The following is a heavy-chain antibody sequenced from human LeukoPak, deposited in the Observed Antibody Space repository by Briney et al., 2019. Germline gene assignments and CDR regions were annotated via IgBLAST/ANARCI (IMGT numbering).Heavy chain of an antibody. CDR1: GGSIDITNY. CDR3: TREDRPYCPFAY. CDR2: IAHDGTT. V-gene: IGHV4-4*02. J-gene: IGHJ4*02. D-gene: IGHD1-26*01. Sequence: SETLSLTCGVSGGSIDITNYWSWVRQAPGKGLEWIGEIAHDGTTNYNPSLRSRVTMSFDRANNQFSLSLTSVTAADTAVYYCTREDRPYCPFAYWGQGVLVTVSS.